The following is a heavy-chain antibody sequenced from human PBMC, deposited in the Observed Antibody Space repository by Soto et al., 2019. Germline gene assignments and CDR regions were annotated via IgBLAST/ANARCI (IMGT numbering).Heavy chain of an antibody. CDR3: ARAFHDSSGSYGRFDY. J-gene: IGHJ4*02. CDR1: GFTFSSYW. V-gene: IGHV3-74*01. D-gene: IGHD3-22*01. CDR2: INGDGSST. Sequence: EVHLVESGGGLVQPGGSLRLSCAASGFTFSSYWMHWVRQAPGKGLVWVSRINGDGSSTSYADSVKGRFTISRDNAKNTLYLQMNILRVEDTAVYSCARAFHDSSGSYGRFDYWGPGILVTVSS.